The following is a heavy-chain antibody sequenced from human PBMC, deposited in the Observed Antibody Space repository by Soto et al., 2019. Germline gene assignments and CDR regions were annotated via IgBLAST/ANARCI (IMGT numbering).Heavy chain of an antibody. CDR3: ASERKLGYCTNGVSFDY. J-gene: IGHJ4*02. D-gene: IGHD2-8*01. V-gene: IGHV4-34*01. Sequence: TLSLTCAVYGGSFSGYYWSWIRQPPGKGLEWIGEINHSGSTNYNPSLKSRVTISVDTSKNQFSLKLSSVTAADTAVYYCASERKLGYCTNGVSFDYWGQGTLVTVSS. CDR2: INHSGST. CDR1: GGSFSGYY.